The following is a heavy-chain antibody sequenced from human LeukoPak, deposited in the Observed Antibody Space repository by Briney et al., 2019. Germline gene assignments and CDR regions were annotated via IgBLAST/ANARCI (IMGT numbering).Heavy chain of an antibody. D-gene: IGHD3-10*01. Sequence: GGSLRLSCAASGFTFSSHEMKWVRQAPGKGLEGVSYISRSGRTIYYADSVKGRFTISRDNAKNSVFLQMHSLRAEDTAVYYCARLEGIRAYDYWGQGTLVIVSS. V-gene: IGHV3-48*03. J-gene: IGHJ4*02. CDR2: ISRSGRTI. CDR3: ARLEGIRAYDY. CDR1: GFTFSSHE.